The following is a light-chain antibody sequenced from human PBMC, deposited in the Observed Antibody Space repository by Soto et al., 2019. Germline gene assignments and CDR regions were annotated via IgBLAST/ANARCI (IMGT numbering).Light chain of an antibody. CDR1: QSVSSSY. V-gene: IGKV3-20*01. J-gene: IGKJ4*01. Sequence: EIVLTQSPGTLSLSPGERATLSCRASQSVSSSYLAWYQQKPGQAPRHLIYGASSRATGIPDRFSGSGSGTAFTLTCTRLEPEDFSVYYCQHYRTSFGGGTRVEIK. CDR3: QHYRTS. CDR2: GAS.